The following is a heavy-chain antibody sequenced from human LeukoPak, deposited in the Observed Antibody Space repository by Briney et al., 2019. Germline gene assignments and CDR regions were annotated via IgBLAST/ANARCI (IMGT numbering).Heavy chain of an antibody. Sequence: PSETLSLTCTVSGGSISSSSYYWGWIRQPPGKGLEWIGSIYYSGSTYYNPSLKSRVTISVDTSKNQFSLKLSSVTAADTAVYYCASAPPYCSGGSCYLYWGQGTLVTVSS. D-gene: IGHD2-15*01. J-gene: IGHJ4*02. CDR2: IYYSGST. V-gene: IGHV4-39*07. CDR3: ASAPPYCSGGSCYLY. CDR1: GGSISSSSYY.